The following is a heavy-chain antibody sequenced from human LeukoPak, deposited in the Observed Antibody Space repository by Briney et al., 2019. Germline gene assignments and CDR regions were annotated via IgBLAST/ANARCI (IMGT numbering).Heavy chain of an antibody. D-gene: IGHD3-10*01. J-gene: IGHJ4*02. CDR1: GFTFSSYG. V-gene: IGHV3-21*04. Sequence: GGSLRLSCAASGFTFSSYGMNWVRQAPGKGLEWVSSISGSSAYIYYADSLKGRFSISRDNAKNSLYLQMNSLRAEDTAVYYCARARSGSERKAYYWGQGTLVTVSS. CDR2: ISGSSAYI. CDR3: ARARSGSERKAYY.